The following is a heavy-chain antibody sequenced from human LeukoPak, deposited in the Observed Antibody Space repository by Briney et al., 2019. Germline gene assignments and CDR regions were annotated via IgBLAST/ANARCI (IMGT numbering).Heavy chain of an antibody. V-gene: IGHV4-59*01. CDR1: GGSFSGYY. J-gene: IGHJ5*02. CDR3: ARDSGAYHYGSVDYNWFDP. CDR2: IYYSGST. D-gene: IGHD3-10*01. Sequence: SETLSLACAVYGGSFSGYYWSWIRQPPGKGLEWIGYIYYSGSTTYNPSLKSRVTISVDTSKNQFSLKLTSVTAADTAVYYCARDSGAYHYGSVDYNWFDPWGQGTLVTVSS.